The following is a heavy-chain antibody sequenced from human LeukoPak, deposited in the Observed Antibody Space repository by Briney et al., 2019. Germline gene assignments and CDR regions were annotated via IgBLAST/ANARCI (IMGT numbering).Heavy chain of an antibody. CDR3: AKDMGRYGDYGIDY. D-gene: IGHD4-17*01. CDR1: GFTFEDYA. V-gene: IGHV3-9*03. J-gene: IGHJ4*02. CDR2: ISWNRGRI. Sequence: ALRLSYAASGFTFEDYAMHWVRQAPGKGLEWVSGISWNRGRIAYADSVKGRFTISRDNAKNSLFLQMNSLRTEDMAFYYCAKDMGRYGDYGIDYWGQGTLVTVSS.